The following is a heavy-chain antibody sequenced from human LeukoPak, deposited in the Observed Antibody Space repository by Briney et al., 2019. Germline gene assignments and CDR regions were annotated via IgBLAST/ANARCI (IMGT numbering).Heavy chain of an antibody. CDR2: INANSGGT. J-gene: IGHJ5*02. D-gene: IGHD3-10*01. CDR1: GYTFTGYY. CDR3: ARGRLGTWFGELKA. V-gene: IGHV1-2*02. Sequence: ASVKVSCKASGYTFTGYYMHWVRQAPGQGLEWMGWINANSGGTKYAQKFQGRVTMTRDTSISTAYMELSSLRSDDTAVYYCARGRLGTWFGELKAWGQGTLVTVSS.